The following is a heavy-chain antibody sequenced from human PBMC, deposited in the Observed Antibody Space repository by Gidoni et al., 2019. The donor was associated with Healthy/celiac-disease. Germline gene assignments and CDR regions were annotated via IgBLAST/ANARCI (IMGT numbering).Heavy chain of an antibody. CDR1: GFSFSSYA. V-gene: IGHV3-30-3*01. CDR2: ISYDGSNK. J-gene: IGHJ3*02. CDR3: ARDKGNRSGAFDI. Sequence: QVQLVESGGGVVPPGRSLRPSCAASGFSFSSYAMHWVRQAPGKGLEWVAVISYDGSNKYYADSVKGRFTISRDNSKNTLYLQMNSLRAEDTAVYYCARDKGNRSGAFDIWGQGTMVTVSS.